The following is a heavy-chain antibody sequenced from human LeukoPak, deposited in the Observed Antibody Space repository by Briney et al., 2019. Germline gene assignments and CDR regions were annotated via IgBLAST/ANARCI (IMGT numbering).Heavy chain of an antibody. CDR2: IYYSGST. Sequence: KPSETLSLTCTVSGVSISSYYWSWIRQPPGKGLEWIGYIYYSGSTNYNPSLKSRVTISVDTSKNQFSLKLSSVTAADTAVYYCARYQLLSSGAFDIWGQGTMVTVSS. D-gene: IGHD2-2*01. CDR3: ARYQLLSSGAFDI. V-gene: IGHV4-59*08. J-gene: IGHJ3*02. CDR1: GVSISSYY.